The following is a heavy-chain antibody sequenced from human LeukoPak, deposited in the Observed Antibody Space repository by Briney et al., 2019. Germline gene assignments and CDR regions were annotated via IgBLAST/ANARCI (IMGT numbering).Heavy chain of an antibody. CDR2: INTNTGNP. CDR1: GYTFTRYA. J-gene: IGHJ6*02. V-gene: IGHV7-4-1*02. Sequence: ASVKVSCKASGYTFTRYAMNWVRQGPGQGLEWMGWINTNTGNPTYAQGYTGCFVLSLDTSVTTAYLQISSLKAEDTAVYYCARGGSSSDFYDYGMDVWGQGTTVTVSS. CDR3: ARGGSSSDFYDYGMDV. D-gene: IGHD6-6*01.